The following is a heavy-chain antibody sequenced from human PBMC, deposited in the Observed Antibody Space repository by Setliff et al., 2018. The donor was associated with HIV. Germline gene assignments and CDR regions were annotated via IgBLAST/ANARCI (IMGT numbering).Heavy chain of an antibody. Sequence: SVKVSCKASGVTFSNYAISWVRQAPGQGLEWLGGIIPILEKTNYAQKFQGRVTITADTSTSTAYMELSSLTSEDTAVYYCARGYNWNYVLAYWGQGTQVTVSS. CDR3: ARGYNWNYVLAY. J-gene: IGHJ4*02. V-gene: IGHV1-69*10. D-gene: IGHD1-7*01. CDR2: IIPILEKT. CDR1: GVTFSNYA.